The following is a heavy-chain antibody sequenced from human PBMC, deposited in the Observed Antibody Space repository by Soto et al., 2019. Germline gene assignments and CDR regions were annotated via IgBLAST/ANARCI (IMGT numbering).Heavy chain of an antibody. CDR2: IYYSGST. Sequence: PSLLLSCTPTHSGRSTSSTSHCRGWVRQPPRKGQEWLGSIYYSGSTYYNPSLKSRVTISVDTSKNQFSLKLSSVTAADTAVYYCARLSRYCSSTSCYDGEYYYYYMDVWGKGTTVTVSS. J-gene: IGHJ6*03. D-gene: IGHD2-2*01. V-gene: IGHV4-39*01. CDR1: GRSTSSTSHC. CDR3: ARLSRYCSSTSCYDGEYYYYYMDV.